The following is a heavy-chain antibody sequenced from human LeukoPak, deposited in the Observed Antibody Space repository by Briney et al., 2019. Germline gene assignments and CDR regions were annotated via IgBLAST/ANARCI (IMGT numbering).Heavy chain of an antibody. J-gene: IGHJ4*02. Sequence: ASVKVSCKASGYTFTGYYMHWVRQAPGQGLEWMGWISAYNGNTNYAQKLQGRVTMTTDTSTSTAYMELRSLRSDDTAVYYCARCSYYYDSSGYYQVFDYWGQGTLVTVSS. CDR1: GYTFTGYY. D-gene: IGHD3-22*01. CDR2: ISAYNGNT. V-gene: IGHV1-18*04. CDR3: ARCSYYYDSSGYYQVFDY.